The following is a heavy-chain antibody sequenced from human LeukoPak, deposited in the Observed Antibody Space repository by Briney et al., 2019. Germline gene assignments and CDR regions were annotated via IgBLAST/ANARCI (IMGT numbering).Heavy chain of an antibody. V-gene: IGHV3-74*01. CDR1: GFTFSNYW. J-gene: IGHJ4*02. D-gene: IGHD1-14*01. Sequence: GGSLRLSREASGFTFSNYWIHWVRQAPGKGVEWVSRISQGGSDTIYADSVKGRPTVSRDNPKTTVFLQLSSLKAEDTAVYYCARHHTGGFWGQGRLVTVSS. CDR3: ARHHTGGF. CDR2: ISQGGSDT.